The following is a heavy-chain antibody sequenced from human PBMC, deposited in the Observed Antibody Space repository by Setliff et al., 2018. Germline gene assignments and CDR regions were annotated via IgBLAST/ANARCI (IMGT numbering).Heavy chain of an antibody. V-gene: IGHV4-4*07. D-gene: IGHD6-19*01. CDR1: GSSISSYY. Sequence: SETLSLTCTVSGSSISSYYWSWIRQPAGKGLEWIGHIYIGGSANYNPSLKSQVTMSIDTSKNQFSLKLNSVTAADMAVYYCAREQWLDPPGYYYMDVWAKGTTVTVSS. J-gene: IGHJ6*03. CDR2: IYIGGSA. CDR3: AREQWLDPPGYYYMDV.